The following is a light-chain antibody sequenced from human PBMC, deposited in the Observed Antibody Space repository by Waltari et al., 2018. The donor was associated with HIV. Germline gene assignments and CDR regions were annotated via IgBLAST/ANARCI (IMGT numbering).Light chain of an antibody. CDR2: QDS. J-gene: IGLJ2*01. CDR3: QAWDSSTGVV. Sequence: SYELTQPPSVSVSPGQTASITCSGDTLGDKYACWYQQKPGQSPVLVIYQDSKRPSVIPERFSGSNAGNTATLTISGTQAMDEADYYCQAWDSSTGVVFGGGTKLTVL. V-gene: IGLV3-1*01. CDR1: TLGDKY.